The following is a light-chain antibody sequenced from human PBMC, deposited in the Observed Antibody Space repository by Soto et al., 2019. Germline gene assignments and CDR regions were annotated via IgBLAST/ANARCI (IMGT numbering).Light chain of an antibody. CDR2: WAS. J-gene: IGKJ5*01. CDR1: QSSLYSSNNKNY. CDR3: QQLFDSPIT. V-gene: IGKV4-1*01. Sequence: DIVMTQSPDSLTVYLGERATINFNSSQSSLYSSNNKNYLAWYQQKPGQPPKLLIYWASTRESGVPDRFSGSGSGTDFTLTISSLQAEDFATYYCQQLFDSPITFGQGTRLEIK.